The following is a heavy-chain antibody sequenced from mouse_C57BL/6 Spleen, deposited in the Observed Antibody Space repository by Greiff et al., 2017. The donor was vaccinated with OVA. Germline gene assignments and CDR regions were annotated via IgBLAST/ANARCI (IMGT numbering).Heavy chain of an antibody. CDR1: GFTFSDYG. CDR2: ISSGRSTI. V-gene: IGHV5-17*01. Sequence: EVKLVESGGGLVKPGGSLKLSCAASGFTFSDYGMHWVRQAPEKGLEWVAYISSGRSTINYADTVKGRFTISRDNAKNTLFLQMTSLRSEDTAMYYYARAGYFDYWGQGTTLTVSS. J-gene: IGHJ2*01. CDR3: ARAGYFDY.